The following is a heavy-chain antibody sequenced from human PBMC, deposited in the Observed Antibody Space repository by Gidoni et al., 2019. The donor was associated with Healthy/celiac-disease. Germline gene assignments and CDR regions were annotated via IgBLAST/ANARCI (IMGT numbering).Heavy chain of an antibody. Sequence: QVQLQESGPGLVKPSETLSLTCTDPGGSISSSYGSWIRTPPWKGLEWIGYIYYSGSTNYNPSLKSRVTISVDTSKNQFSLKLSSVTAADTAVYYCARSKYGDYGGWFDPWGQGTLVTVSS. V-gene: IGHV4-59*01. J-gene: IGHJ5*02. D-gene: IGHD4-17*01. CDR1: GGSISSSY. CDR2: IYYSGST. CDR3: ARSKYGDYGGWFDP.